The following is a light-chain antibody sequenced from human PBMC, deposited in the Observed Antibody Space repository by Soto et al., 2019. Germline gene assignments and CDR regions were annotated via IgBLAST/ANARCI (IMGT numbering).Light chain of an antibody. CDR1: SSDVGGYNY. J-gene: IGLJ3*02. Sequence: QSVLTQPASVSGSPGQSIAISCTGTSSDVGGYNYVSWYQQHPGKNPNLMIYDVSNRPSGVSNRFSGSKSGNTASLTISGLQAEDEAEYYCSSYTSSSTWVFGGGTKLTVL. CDR3: SSYTSSSTWV. V-gene: IGLV2-14*01. CDR2: DVS.